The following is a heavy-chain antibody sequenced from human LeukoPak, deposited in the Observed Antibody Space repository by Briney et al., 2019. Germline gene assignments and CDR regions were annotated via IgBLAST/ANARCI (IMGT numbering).Heavy chain of an antibody. J-gene: IGHJ4*02. V-gene: IGHV1-46*01. CDR3: ARDPGRGGYYFDY. CDR1: GYTFTSYY. D-gene: IGHD6-25*01. Sequence: ASAKVSCKASGYTFTSYYMHWVRQAPGQGLEWMGIINPSGGSTSYAQKFQGRVTMTRDMSTSTVYMELSSLRSEDTAVYYCARDPGRGGYYFDYWGQGTLVTVSS. CDR2: INPSGGST.